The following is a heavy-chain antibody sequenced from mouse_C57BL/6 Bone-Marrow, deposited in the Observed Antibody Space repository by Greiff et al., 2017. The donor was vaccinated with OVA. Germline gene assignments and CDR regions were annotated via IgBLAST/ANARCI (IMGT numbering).Heavy chain of an antibody. Sequence: EVKLEESGGDLVKPGGSLKLSCAASGFTFSSYGMSWVRQTPDKRLEWVATISSGGSYTYYPDSVKGRFTISRDNAKNTLYLQMSSLKSEDTAMYYCARRYSNYAYWGQGTLVTVSA. D-gene: IGHD2-5*01. CDR1: GFTFSSYG. CDR2: ISSGGSYT. J-gene: IGHJ3*01. CDR3: ARRYSNYAY. V-gene: IGHV5-6*02.